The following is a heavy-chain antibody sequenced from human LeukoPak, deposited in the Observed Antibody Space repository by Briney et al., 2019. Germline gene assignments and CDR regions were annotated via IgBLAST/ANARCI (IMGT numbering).Heavy chain of an antibody. V-gene: IGHV3-64D*09. D-gene: IGHD1-26*01. Sequence: GGSLRLSCLVSGFSFSSFGMHWVRQTPGKGLEFVSAIAASWGNTYYTASAKGRFTISRDNSKNILFLQMSSLRPEDTAVYYCVKALGSGSYHPIDHWGQGTLVTVSS. J-gene: IGHJ4*02. CDR1: GFSFSSFG. CDR2: IAASWGNT. CDR3: VKALGSGSYHPIDH.